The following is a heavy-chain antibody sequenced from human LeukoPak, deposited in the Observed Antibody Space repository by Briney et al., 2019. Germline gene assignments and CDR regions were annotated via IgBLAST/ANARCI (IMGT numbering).Heavy chain of an antibody. D-gene: IGHD5-12*01. Sequence: GGSLRLSCAVSGFTFSNYAMTWVRQAPGKGLEWVSAISGSGGSTYYADSVKGRFTLSRDNSKNTLYLQMNSLRAEDTAVYYCARANVDIVATIMSGYFDYWGQGTLVTVSS. V-gene: IGHV3-23*01. J-gene: IGHJ4*02. CDR1: GFTFSNYA. CDR2: ISGSGGST. CDR3: ARANVDIVATIMSGYFDY.